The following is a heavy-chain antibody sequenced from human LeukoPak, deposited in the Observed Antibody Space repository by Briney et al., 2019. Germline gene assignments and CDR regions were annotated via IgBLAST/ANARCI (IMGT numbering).Heavy chain of an antibody. J-gene: IGHJ1*01. CDR3: TREKRVNYDFWSGYSRNEYFQH. V-gene: IGHV3-49*04. CDR2: IRSKAYGGTT. CDR1: GFTFGDYA. Sequence: GGSLRLSCTASGFTFGDYAMSWVRQAPGKGLEWVGFIRSKAYGGTTEYAASVKGRFTISRDDSKSIAYLQMNSLKTEDTAVYYCTREKRVNYDFWSGYSRNEYFQHWGQGTLVTVSS. D-gene: IGHD3-3*01.